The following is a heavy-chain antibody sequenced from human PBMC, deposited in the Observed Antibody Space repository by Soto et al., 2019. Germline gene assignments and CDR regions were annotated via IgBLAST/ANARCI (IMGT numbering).Heavy chain of an antibody. D-gene: IGHD2-2*01. CDR3: ARVRVHGFSNAHRYYGMDV. J-gene: IGHJ6*02. CDR1: GFSLSNPRMG. CDR2: IFSNDEK. V-gene: IGHV2-26*01. Sequence: QVTLKESGPVLVKPTETLTLTCTVSGFSLSNPRMGVTWIRQPPGKALEWLAHIFSNDEKSYTTSLKSRLTISKDTSKNQVVLTMTNVDPVDTATYFCARVRVHGFSNAHRYYGMDVWGQGTTVTVSS.